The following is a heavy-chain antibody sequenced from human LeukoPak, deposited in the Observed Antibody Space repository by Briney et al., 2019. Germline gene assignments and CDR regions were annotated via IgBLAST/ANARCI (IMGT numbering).Heavy chain of an antibody. V-gene: IGHV1-46*01. CDR3: ASDGGNSDGYFDY. D-gene: IGHD4-23*01. J-gene: IGHJ4*02. CDR1: GYTFTSYY. CDR2: INLSGGST. Sequence: ASVKVSCKASGYTFTSYYMHWVRQAPGQGLECMGIINLSGGSTSYAQKFQGRVTMTRDTSTSTVYMYLSSLRSEDTAVYYCASDGGNSDGYFDYWGQGTLVTVSS.